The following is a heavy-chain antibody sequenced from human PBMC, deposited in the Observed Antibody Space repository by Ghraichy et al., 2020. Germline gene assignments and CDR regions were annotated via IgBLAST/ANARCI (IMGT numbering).Heavy chain of an antibody. CDR1: GFTFSSYG. Sequence: GESLNISCAASGFTFSSYGMHWVRQAPGKGLEWVAVISYDGSNKYYADSVKGRFTISRDNSKNTLYLQMNSLRTEDTAVYYCARDPETQWWLRPGYFDYWGQGTLVTVSS. J-gene: IGHJ4*02. V-gene: IGHV3-30*03. D-gene: IGHD5-12*01. CDR2: ISYDGSNK. CDR3: ARDPETQWWLRPGYFDY.